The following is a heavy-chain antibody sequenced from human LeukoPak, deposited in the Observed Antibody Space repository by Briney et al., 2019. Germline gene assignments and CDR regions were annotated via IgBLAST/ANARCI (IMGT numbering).Heavy chain of an antibody. V-gene: IGHV3-23*01. J-gene: IGHJ4*02. D-gene: IGHD2-15*01. CDR2: ISGSGGST. Sequence: GGSLRLSCAASGFTFSSYGMSWVRQAPGKGLEWVSGISGSGGSTYYADSVKGRFTISRDNSKNTLYLQMNSLRAEDAAVYYCAKAPVTSCRGAFCYPFDYWGQGTLVTVSS. CDR3: AKAPVTSCRGAFCYPFDY. CDR1: GFTFSSYG.